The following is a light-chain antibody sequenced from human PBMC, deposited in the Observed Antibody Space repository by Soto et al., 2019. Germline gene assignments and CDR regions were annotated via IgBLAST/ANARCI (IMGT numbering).Light chain of an antibody. CDR1: ASDVGDYNY. CDR3: SSYTSTRTHVI. V-gene: IGLV2-14*01. J-gene: IGLJ2*01. CDR2: DVS. Sequence: QSVLTQPASVSGSPGQSITISCTATASDVGDYNYVSWFQRYPGKAPKLMIYDVSNRPSGVSNRFSGSKSGNTASLTISRLQAEDEADYYCSSYTSTRTHVIFGGGTKVTVL.